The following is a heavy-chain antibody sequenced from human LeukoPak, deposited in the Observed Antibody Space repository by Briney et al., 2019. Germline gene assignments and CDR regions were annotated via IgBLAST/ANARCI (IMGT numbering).Heavy chain of an antibody. CDR1: GGSLSSYS. CDR3: ASDYGSGSYRFDL. Sequence: PSETLSLTCTVSGGSLSSYSWSWIRQPPGKGLEWIGYIYYSGRTVYNPSLKSRVTISLDTSKNQFSLKLSSVTAADTAVYYCASDYGSGSYRFDLWGQGTLVSVSS. CDR2: IYYSGRT. J-gene: IGHJ5*02. V-gene: IGHV4-59*01. D-gene: IGHD3-10*01.